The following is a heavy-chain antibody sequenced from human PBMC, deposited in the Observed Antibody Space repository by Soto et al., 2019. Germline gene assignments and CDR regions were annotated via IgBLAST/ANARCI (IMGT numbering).Heavy chain of an antibody. V-gene: IGHV4-34*01. J-gene: IGHJ4*02. CDR2: INHSGST. D-gene: IGHD4-17*01. CDR1: GGSFSGYY. CDR3: ARKGSYGDYYFDY. Sequence: ASETLSLTCAVYGGSFSGYYWSWIRQPPGKGLEWIGEINHSGSTNYNPSLKSRVTISVDTSKNQFSLKLSSVTAADTAVYYCARKGSYGDYYFDYWGQGTLVTVSS.